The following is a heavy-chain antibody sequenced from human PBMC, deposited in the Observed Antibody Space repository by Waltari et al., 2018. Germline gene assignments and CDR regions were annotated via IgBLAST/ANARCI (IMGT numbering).Heavy chain of an antibody. CDR1: GCTFGNYG. CDR2: ISGSGGTT. V-gene: IGHV3-23*04. Sequence: EVRLVESGGGLVQPGGFLTLSCAASGCTFGNYGMSWVRQAPGKGLECVSTISGSGGTTFYADSVKGRFTMSKDNSKNTLFLQMNSLRFDDTAEYYCAKSTGSYYEVFDYWGRGTLVTVSS. D-gene: IGHD1-26*01. J-gene: IGHJ4*02. CDR3: AKSTGSYYEVFDY.